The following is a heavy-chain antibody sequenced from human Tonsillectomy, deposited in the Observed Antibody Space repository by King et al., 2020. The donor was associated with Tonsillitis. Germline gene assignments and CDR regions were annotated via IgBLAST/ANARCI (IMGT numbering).Heavy chain of an antibody. D-gene: IGHD1-26*01. CDR2: ISYDGSNK. V-gene: IGHV3-30*04. J-gene: IGHJ4*02. CDR3: ARDWVILSSVGAIVDY. CDR1: GFTFSSYA. Sequence: VQLVESGGGVVQPGRSLRLSCAASGFTFSSYAMHWVRQAPGKGLEWVAVISYDGSNKYYADYVKGRFTISRDNSKNTLYMQMNSLRAEDTAVYYCARDWVILSSVGAIVDYWGQGTLVTVSS.